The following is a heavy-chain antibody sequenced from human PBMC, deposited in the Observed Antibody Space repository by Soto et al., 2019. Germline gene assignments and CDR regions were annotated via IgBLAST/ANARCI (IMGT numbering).Heavy chain of an antibody. V-gene: IGHV1-46*01. CDR1: GYTFTSYY. D-gene: IGHD6-19*01. J-gene: IGHJ5*02. Sequence: ASVKVSCKASGYTFTSYYMHWVRQAPGQGLEWMGIINPSGGSTSYAQKFQGRVTMTRDTSTSTVYMELSSLRSEDTAVYYCARDLDRYSSGWYGEMNWFDPWGQGTLVPVPP. CDR3: ARDLDRYSSGWYGEMNWFDP. CDR2: INPSGGST.